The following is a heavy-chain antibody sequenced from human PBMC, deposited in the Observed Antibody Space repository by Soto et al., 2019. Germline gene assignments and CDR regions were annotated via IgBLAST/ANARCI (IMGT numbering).Heavy chain of an antibody. J-gene: IGHJ5*02. V-gene: IGHV4-31*03. CDR3: AGGPAP. CDR1: GGSISSGGYY. Sequence: QVQLQESGPGLVKPSQTLSLTCTVSGGSISSGGYYWSWIRQHPGKGLEWIGYIYNSGSTFYNPSLKRRSTNSTNTSKNQFSLKLRPGTAADTAVVYCAGGPAPWGQGTLVTVSS. CDR2: IYNSGST.